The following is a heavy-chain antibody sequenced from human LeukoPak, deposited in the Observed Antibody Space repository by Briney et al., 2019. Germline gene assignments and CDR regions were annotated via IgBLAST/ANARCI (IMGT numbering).Heavy chain of an antibody. CDR1: GGSFSGYY. D-gene: IGHD3-3*01. CDR2: INHSGST. V-gene: IGHV4-34*01. CDR3: ARGRRLFGVVTEPFDY. J-gene: IGHJ4*02. Sequence: SETLSLTCAVYGGSFSGYYWSWIRQPPGKGLEWIGEINHSGSTNYNPSLKSRVTISVDTSKNQFSLKLSSVTAADTAVYYCARGRRLFGVVTEPFDYRGQGTLVTVSS.